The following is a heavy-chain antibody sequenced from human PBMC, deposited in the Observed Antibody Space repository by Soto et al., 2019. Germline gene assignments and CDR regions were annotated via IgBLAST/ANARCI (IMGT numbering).Heavy chain of an antibody. V-gene: IGHV3-21*01. D-gene: IGHD4-17*01. CDR2: ISSSSSYI. CDR1: GFTFSSYS. CDR3: ARDIVNTVTTLDY. Sequence: GGSLRLSCAASGFTFSSYSMNWVRQAPGKGLEWVSSISSSSSYIYYADSVKGRFTISRDNAKNSLYLQMNSLRAEDTAVYYCARDIVNTVTTLDYWGQGTLVTVSS. J-gene: IGHJ4*02.